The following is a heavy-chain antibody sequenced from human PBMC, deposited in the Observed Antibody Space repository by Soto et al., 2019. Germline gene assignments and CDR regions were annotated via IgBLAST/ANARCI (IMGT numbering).Heavy chain of an antibody. J-gene: IGHJ4*02. CDR2: ITGSGHST. Sequence: EVQLLESGGGLVQPGGSLRLSCAVTGFTFSSHAMSWVRQAPGKGLECVSSITGSGHSTYYADSVKGRFTISRDKSKSTLYLQMNSLRAEDTAVYYCAKDLQFSGWLSAQTFEYWGQGTQVTVSS. V-gene: IGHV3-23*01. CDR3: AKDLQFSGWLSAQTFEY. CDR1: GFTFSSHA. D-gene: IGHD6-19*01.